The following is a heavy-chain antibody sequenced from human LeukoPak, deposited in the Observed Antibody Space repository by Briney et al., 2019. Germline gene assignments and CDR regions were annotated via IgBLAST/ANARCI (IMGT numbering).Heavy chain of an antibody. J-gene: IGHJ5*02. V-gene: IGHV3-7*01. CDR1: GFSLSSSW. CDR2: IKPGGSDK. Sequence: GGSLRLSCAASGFSLSSSWMDWVRQAPGKGLEWVANIKPGGSDKSYVDSVKGRFTISRDNAKDSLYLEMDSLRVEDTALYYCSRSLNSWGQGALVTVSS. CDR3: SRSLNS.